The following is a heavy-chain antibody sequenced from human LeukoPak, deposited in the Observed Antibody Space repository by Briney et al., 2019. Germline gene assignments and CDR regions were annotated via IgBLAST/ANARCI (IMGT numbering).Heavy chain of an antibody. CDR3: AKDRKKSQFFAYHYYFDY. J-gene: IGHJ4*02. V-gene: IGHV3-23*01. Sequence: GGSLRLSCAASGFTFNTYAMSWLRQAPGKGLEWVSGITGSGFTYYADSVKGRFTISRDNSKNTLYLQMNSLRAEDTAVYYCAKDRKKSQFFAYHYYFDYWGQGTLVTVSS. D-gene: IGHD3-16*01. CDR2: ITGSGFT. CDR1: GFTFNTYA.